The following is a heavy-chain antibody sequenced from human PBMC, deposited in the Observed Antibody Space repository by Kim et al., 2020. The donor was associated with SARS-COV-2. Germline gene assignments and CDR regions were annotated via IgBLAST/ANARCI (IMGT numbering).Heavy chain of an antibody. CDR1: GYSFTSYW. V-gene: IGHV5-51*01. CDR3: ARVGDLRFIPPTYFDY. Sequence: GESLKISCKGSGYSFTSYWIGWVRQMPGKGLEWMGIIYPGDSDTRYSPSFQGQVTISADKSISTAYLQWSSLKASDTAMYYCARVGDLRFIPPTYFDYWGQGTLVTVSS. CDR2: IYPGDSDT. J-gene: IGHJ4*02. D-gene: IGHD3-3*01.